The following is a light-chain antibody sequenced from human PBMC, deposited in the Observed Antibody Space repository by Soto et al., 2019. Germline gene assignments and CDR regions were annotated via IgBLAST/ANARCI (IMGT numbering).Light chain of an antibody. V-gene: IGKV3-20*01. Sequence: EIVLTQSPGTLSLSPGERATLSCRASQSVSSSYLAWYQQKPGQAPRLLIYGASSRATGIPDRFSGSGSGTDFTLTISRLEPEDFAVYYFQQYGSSPMTVGQGTKVEIK. J-gene: IGKJ1*01. CDR1: QSVSSSY. CDR2: GAS. CDR3: QQYGSSPMT.